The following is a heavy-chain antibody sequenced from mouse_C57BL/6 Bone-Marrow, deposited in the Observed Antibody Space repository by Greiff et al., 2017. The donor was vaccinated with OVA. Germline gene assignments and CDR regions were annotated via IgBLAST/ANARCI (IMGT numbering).Heavy chain of an antibody. CDR3: AREPSFTTVDPYYAMDY. CDR1: GYTFTSYW. J-gene: IGHJ4*01. CDR2: INPSNGGT. V-gene: IGHV1-53*01. D-gene: IGHD1-1*01. Sequence: QVQLQQPGTELVKPGASVKLSCKASGYTFTSYWMHWVKQRPGQGLEWIGNINPSNGGTNYNEKFKSKATLTVDKSSSTAYMQLSSLTSEDSAVYYCAREPSFTTVDPYYAMDYWGQGTSVTVSS.